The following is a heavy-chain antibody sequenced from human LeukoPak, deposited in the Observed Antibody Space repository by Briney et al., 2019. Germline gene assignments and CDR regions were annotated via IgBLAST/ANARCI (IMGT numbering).Heavy chain of an antibody. D-gene: IGHD2-2*01. J-gene: IGHJ5*02. V-gene: IGHV4-59*11. CDR3: ARVGGYCSSTSCYPKYNWFDP. CDR1: GGSISSHD. CDR2: IYYSGST. Sequence: TCSMTGGSISSHDCSGIRKPPGKGLEWIGYIYYSGSTNYNPSLKSRVTISVDTSKNQFSLKLSSVTAADTAVYYCARVGGYCSSTSCYPKYNWFDPWGQGTLVTVSS.